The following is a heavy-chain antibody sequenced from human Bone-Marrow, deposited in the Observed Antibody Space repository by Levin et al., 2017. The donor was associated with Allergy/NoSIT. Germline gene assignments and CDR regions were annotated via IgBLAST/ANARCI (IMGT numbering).Heavy chain of an antibody. V-gene: IGHV3-23*01. CDR3: AKVPLGDYEYDY. CDR1: GFTFSSYA. J-gene: IGHJ4*02. Sequence: LSLTCAASGFTFSSYAMSWVRQAPGKGLEWVSAISGSGGSTYYADSVKGRFTISRDNSKNTLYLQMNSLRAEDTAVYYCAKVPLGDYEYDYWGQGTLVTVSS. D-gene: IGHD4-17*01. CDR2: ISGSGGST.